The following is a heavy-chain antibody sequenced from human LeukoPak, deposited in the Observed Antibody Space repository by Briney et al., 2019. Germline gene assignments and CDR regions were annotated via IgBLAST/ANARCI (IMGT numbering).Heavy chain of an antibody. D-gene: IGHD5-18*01. J-gene: IGHJ4*02. CDR3: VRHDSFIPY. CDR1: GFTFNYYA. CDR2: ISDNEGST. Sequence: GGSLRLSCAASGFTFNYYAMTWVRQAPGKGLAWVSAISDNEGSTYYTDSVKGRFTISRDNTKNTVYLQINNLRADDTAVYFCVRHDSFIPYWGQGTLVTVSS. V-gene: IGHV3-23*01.